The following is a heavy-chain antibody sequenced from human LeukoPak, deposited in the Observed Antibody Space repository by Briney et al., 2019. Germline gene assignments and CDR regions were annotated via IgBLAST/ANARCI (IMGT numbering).Heavy chain of an antibody. V-gene: IGHV1-46*01. CDR2: INPSGGST. CDR3: ANLDRYCSGGSCYSQVFDY. CDR1: GYTFTSYY. D-gene: IGHD2-15*01. J-gene: IGHJ4*02. Sequence: ASVKVSCKASGYTFTSYYMHWVRQAPGQGLEWMGIINPSGGSTSYAQKFQGRVTMTRGTSTSTVYMELSSLRSEDTAVYYCANLDRYCSGGSCYSQVFDYWGQGTLVTVSS.